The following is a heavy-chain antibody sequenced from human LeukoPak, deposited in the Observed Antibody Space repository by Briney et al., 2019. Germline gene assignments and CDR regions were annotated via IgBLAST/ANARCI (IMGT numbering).Heavy chain of an antibody. CDR3: ARGRYYLDS. D-gene: IGHD4-17*01. Sequence: GGSLRLSCAASGFTFSTYWMHWVRQARGKGLVWLSRFNSDGRSTYYAGSVTGRFTISRDNAKNTLYLQMNSLRAEDTAVYYCARGRYYLDSWGQGTLVTVSS. V-gene: IGHV3-74*01. J-gene: IGHJ4*02. CDR1: GFTFSTYW. CDR2: FNSDGRST.